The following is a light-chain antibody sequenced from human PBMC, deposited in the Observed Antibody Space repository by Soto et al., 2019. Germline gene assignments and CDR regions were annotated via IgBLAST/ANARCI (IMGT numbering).Light chain of an antibody. CDR2: AAS. J-gene: IGKJ2*01. CDR3: QQSYSTPMYT. Sequence: DIQMTQSPSSLSASVGDRVTITCRTSQNIYNYLNWYQQKPGKAPKLLIYAASRLQSGVPSRFRGGGSGTDFTLTISSLQPEDFATYYCQQSYSTPMYTFGQGTKLEIK. CDR1: QNIYNY. V-gene: IGKV1-39*01.